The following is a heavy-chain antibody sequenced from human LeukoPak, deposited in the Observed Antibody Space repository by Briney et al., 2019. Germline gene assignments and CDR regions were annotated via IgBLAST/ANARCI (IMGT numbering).Heavy chain of an antibody. V-gene: IGHV4-61*08. CDR3: ARRDYALDY. D-gene: IGHD4-17*01. CDR2: IYYSGST. J-gene: IGHJ4*02. CDR1: GGSISSGGYS. Sequence: PSEILSLTCAVSGGSISSGGYSWSWIRQPPGKGLEYIGYIYYSGSTNYNPSLKSRVTISLDTSKNQFSLNLRSVTAADTAVYYCARRDYALDYWGQGTLVTVSS.